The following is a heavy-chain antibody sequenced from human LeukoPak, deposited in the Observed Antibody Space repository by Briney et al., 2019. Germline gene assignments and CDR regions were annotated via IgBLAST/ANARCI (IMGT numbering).Heavy chain of an antibody. CDR1: GGSFSGYY. CDR3: ARNGGAWGYYYYMDV. V-gene: IGHV4-34*01. D-gene: IGHD2-21*01. Sequence: SETLSLTCAVYGGSFSGYYWSWIRQPPGKGLEWIGEINHSGSTNYNPSLKSRVTISVDTSKNQFSLKLNSVTAADTAVYYCARNGGAWGYYYYMDVWGKGTTVTVSS. J-gene: IGHJ6*03. CDR2: INHSGST.